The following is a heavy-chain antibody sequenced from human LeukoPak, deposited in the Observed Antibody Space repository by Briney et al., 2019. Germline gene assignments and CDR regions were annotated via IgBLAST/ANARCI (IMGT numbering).Heavy chain of an antibody. Sequence: SETLSLTCAVYGGSFSGYYWSWIRQPPGKGLEWIGEINHSGSTNYNPSLKSRVTISVDTSRNQFSLKLSSVTAADTAVYYCARGRCYQADAFDIWGQGTMVTVSS. J-gene: IGHJ3*02. CDR2: INHSGST. CDR3: ARGRCYQADAFDI. CDR1: GGSFSGYY. V-gene: IGHV4-34*01. D-gene: IGHD4/OR15-4a*01.